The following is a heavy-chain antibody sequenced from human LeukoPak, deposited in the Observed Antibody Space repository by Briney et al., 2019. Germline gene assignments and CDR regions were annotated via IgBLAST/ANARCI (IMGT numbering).Heavy chain of an antibody. Sequence: ASVKVSCKASGGTFSSYAISWVRQAPGQGLEWMGWMNPNSGNTGYAQKFQGRVTMTRNTSISAAYMELSSLRSEDTAVYYCARAGGDSYYFDYWGQGTLVTVSS. CDR3: ARAGGDSYYFDY. J-gene: IGHJ4*02. CDR2: MNPNSGNT. V-gene: IGHV1-8*02. D-gene: IGHD3-16*01. CDR1: GGTFSSYA.